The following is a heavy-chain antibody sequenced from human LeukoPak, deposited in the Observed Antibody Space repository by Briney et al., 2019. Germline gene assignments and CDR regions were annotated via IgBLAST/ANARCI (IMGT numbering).Heavy chain of an antibody. CDR3: ARVSGGSYYSDY. Sequence: GASVKVSCKASGYTFTSYDINWVRQAPGQGLEWMGRINPNSGGTNYAQKFQGRVTMTRDTSISTAYMELSRLRSDDTAVYYCARVSGGSYYSDYWGQGTLVTVSS. D-gene: IGHD2-15*01. CDR2: INPNSGGT. CDR1: GYTFTSYD. J-gene: IGHJ4*02. V-gene: IGHV1-2*06.